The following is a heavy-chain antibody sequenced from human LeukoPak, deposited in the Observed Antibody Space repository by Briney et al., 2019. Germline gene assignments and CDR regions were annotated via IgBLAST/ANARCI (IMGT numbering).Heavy chain of an antibody. V-gene: IGHV4-4*02. CDR1: GGSISSSNW. CDR3: ARDWNRYAY. CDR2: FSCSGST. Sequence: SGTLSLTCAVSGGSISSSNWWSWVRQPPGKGLEWIGSFSCSGSTYYNPSLKSRVTISVDTSKSQFSLYMDSVTAADTAVYYCARDWNRYAYWGQGTLVTVSS. D-gene: IGHD1-1*01. J-gene: IGHJ4*02.